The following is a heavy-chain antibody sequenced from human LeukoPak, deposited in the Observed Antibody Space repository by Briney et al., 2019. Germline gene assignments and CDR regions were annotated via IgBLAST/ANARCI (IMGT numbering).Heavy chain of an antibody. CDR2: MNPNSGNR. Sequence: ASVKVSCKASGYTFTSYGINWVRQATGQGLEWMGWMNPNSGNRGYAQKFQGRVTMTRNNSISTAYMQLSSMRSEDTAVYYCARRVGAPNQFDYWGQGNLVTVSS. V-gene: IGHV1-8*01. CDR3: ARRVGAPNQFDY. CDR1: GYTFTSYG. D-gene: IGHD1-26*01. J-gene: IGHJ4*02.